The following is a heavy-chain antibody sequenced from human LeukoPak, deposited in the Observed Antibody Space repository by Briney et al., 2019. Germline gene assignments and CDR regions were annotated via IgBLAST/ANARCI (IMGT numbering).Heavy chain of an antibody. CDR2: ISGSGDGT. D-gene: IGHD4-17*01. J-gene: IGHJ2*01. CDR1: GFTFSTYA. V-gene: IGHV3-23*01. Sequence: GGSLRHSRAASGFTFSTYAMSWVRQAPGKGLEWVSAISGSGDGTYYADSLKGRFTISRDNSKNTLYLQMNSLRAQDTAVYYCAKVYLTTVTIAYFDLWGRGGHVTVSS. CDR3: AKVYLTTVTIAYFDL.